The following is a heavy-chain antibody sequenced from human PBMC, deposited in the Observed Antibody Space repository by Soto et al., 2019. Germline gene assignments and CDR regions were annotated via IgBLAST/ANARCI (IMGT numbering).Heavy chain of an antibody. V-gene: IGHV1-2*02. D-gene: IGHD2-8*02. Sequence: HEHLVQSGAEGKRPGASLKVSCKASGYSFTGYYIHWVRQAPGQGLEWMGWINPDSGATNYAQNFQGRVTLTSATSISTASMDLTSLTSDDTAVYYCARGDYGTGGYPFPYFDYWGQGTLVIVSS. J-gene: IGHJ4*02. CDR2: INPDSGAT. CDR1: GYSFTGYY. CDR3: ARGDYGTGGYPFPYFDY.